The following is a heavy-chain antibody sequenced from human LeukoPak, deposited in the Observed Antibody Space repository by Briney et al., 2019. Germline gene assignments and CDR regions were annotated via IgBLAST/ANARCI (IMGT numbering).Heavy chain of an antibody. CDR2: INHSGST. CDR1: GGSFSGYY. D-gene: IGHD6-19*01. Sequence: SETLSLTCAVYGGSFSGYYWGWIRQPPGKGLEWIGEINHSGSTNYNPSLKSRVTISVDTSKNQFSLKLSAVTAADTAVYYCARVRYSSGWNRGPYYYYGMDVWGQGTTVTVSS. CDR3: ARVRYSSGWNRGPYYYYGMDV. J-gene: IGHJ6*02. V-gene: IGHV4-34*01.